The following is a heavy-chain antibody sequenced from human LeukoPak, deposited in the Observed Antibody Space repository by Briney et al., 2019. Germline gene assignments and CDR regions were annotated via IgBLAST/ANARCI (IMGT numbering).Heavy chain of an antibody. D-gene: IGHD3-3*01. CDR1: GGSVSSGSYY. CDR2: IYYSGST. J-gene: IGHJ5*02. CDR3: ARAPTITISGVVIKQAWFDP. Sequence: SETLPLTCTVSGGSVSSGSYYWSWIRQPPGKGLEWIGYIYYSGSTNYNPSLKSRVTISVDTSKNQFSLKLSSVTAADTAVYYCARAPTITISGVVIKQAWFDPWGQGTLVTVSS. V-gene: IGHV4-61*01.